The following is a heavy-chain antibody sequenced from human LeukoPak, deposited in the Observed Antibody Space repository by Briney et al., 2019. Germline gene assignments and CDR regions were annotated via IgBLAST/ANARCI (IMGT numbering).Heavy chain of an antibody. V-gene: IGHV1-8*03. D-gene: IGHD2-2*01. CDR3: ATESSYCSNTTCYSSGLDP. Sequence: ASVKVSCKASGYTFTGYYMHWVRQAPGQGLEWMGWLTPNSGDTGFAQRFQGRVTSTRDTSIGTAYLELSGLTSEDTAVYYCATESSYCSNTTCYSSGLDPWGQGTLVTVSS. CDR2: LTPNSGDT. J-gene: IGHJ5*02. CDR1: GYTFTGYY.